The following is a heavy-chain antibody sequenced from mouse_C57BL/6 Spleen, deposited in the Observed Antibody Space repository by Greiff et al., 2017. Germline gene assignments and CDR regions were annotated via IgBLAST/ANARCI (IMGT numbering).Heavy chain of an antibody. J-gene: IGHJ1*03. CDR2: IYPGDGDT. CDR3: ARGDPWYFDV. V-gene: IGHV1-82*01. CDR1: GYAFSSSW. Sequence: VKLQESGPELVKPGASVKISCKASGYAFSSSWMNWVKQRPGKGLEWIGRIYPGDGDTNYNGKFKGKATLTADKSSSTAYMQLSSLTSEDSAVYFCARGDPWYFDVWGTGTTVTVSS.